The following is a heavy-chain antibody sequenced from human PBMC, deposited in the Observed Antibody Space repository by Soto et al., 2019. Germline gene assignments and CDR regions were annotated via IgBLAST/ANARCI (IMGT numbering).Heavy chain of an antibody. J-gene: IGHJ6*02. CDR1: GGSFSGYY. CDR3: ARVHGSYGMDV. V-gene: IGHV4-34*01. Sequence: SETLSLTCAVYGGSFSGYYWSWIRQPPGKGLEWIGEINHSGSTNYNPSLKSRVTISVDTSKNQFSLKLSSVTAADTAVYYCARVHGSYGMDVWGQGTTVTVSS. CDR2: INHSGST.